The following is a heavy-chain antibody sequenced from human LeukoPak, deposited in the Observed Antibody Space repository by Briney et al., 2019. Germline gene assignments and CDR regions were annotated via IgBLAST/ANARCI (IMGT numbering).Heavy chain of an antibody. D-gene: IGHD3-10*01. Sequence: GVFLRLSCAASGFSFSSYNMNWVRQAPGKGLEWLAYMSARSGTRYYADSVEGRFAISRDNAKNSLYLQMNSLRAEDTAVYYCVRAYGSGSYGYGYWGQGTLVTVSS. CDR1: GFSFSSYN. J-gene: IGHJ4*02. CDR3: VRAYGSGSYGYGY. V-gene: IGHV3-48*01. CDR2: MSARSGTR.